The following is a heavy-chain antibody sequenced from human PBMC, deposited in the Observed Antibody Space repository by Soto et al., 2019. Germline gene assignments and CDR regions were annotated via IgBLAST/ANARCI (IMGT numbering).Heavy chain of an antibody. CDR3: AREYYVLLTGYYTDY. J-gene: IGHJ4*02. Sequence: EVQLVESGGDLVQRGGSLRLSCAASGFAFSSYWMHWVRHTPGKGLDWVARISGAGVTTYYADSVTGRFTVSRDNAKNSLSLHISGLRAEDTAVYYCAREYYVLLTGYYTDYWGQGTLVSVSS. D-gene: IGHD3-9*01. V-gene: IGHV3-74*01. CDR1: GFAFSSYW. CDR2: ISGAGVTT.